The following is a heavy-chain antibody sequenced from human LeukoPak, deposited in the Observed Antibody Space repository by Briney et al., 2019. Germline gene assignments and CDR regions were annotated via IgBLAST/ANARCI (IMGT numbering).Heavy chain of an antibody. CDR2: ISWNSGSI. J-gene: IGHJ4*02. CDR3: AKTSLYYDSSGYYDY. Sequence: SGRSLRLSCAASGFTFDDYAMHWVRQAPGKGLEWVSGISWNSGSIGYADSVKGRFTISRDNAKNSLYLQMNSLRAEDTALYYCAKTSLYYDSSGYYDYWGQGTLVTVSS. CDR1: GFTFDDYA. V-gene: IGHV3-9*01. D-gene: IGHD3-22*01.